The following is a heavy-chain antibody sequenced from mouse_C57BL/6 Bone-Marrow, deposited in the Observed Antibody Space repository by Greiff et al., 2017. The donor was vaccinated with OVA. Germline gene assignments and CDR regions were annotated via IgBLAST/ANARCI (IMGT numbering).Heavy chain of an antibody. D-gene: IGHD1-1*01. J-gene: IGHJ1*03. CDR1: GYTFTDYY. CDR2: INPYNGGT. Sequence: VQLQQSGPVLVKPGASVKMSCKASGYTFTDYYMNWVKQSHGKSLEWIGVINPYNGGTSYNQKFKGKATLTVDTSSSTAYMELNSLTSEDSAVYYGARRISYYGSSHWYFDVWGTGTTVTVSS. CDR3: ARRISYYGSSHWYFDV. V-gene: IGHV1-19*01.